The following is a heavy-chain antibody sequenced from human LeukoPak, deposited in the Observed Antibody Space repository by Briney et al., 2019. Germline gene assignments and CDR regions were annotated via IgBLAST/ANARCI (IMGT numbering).Heavy chain of an antibody. Sequence: GGSLRLSCSASGFTFSSYAMHWVRQAPGKGLEYVSAISTHGDSAYYADSVKGRFTISRDNSKNTLYLQMSSLRVEDMAVYYCVKESTTSWLFDYWGQGTLVIVSS. CDR2: ISTHGDSA. J-gene: IGHJ4*02. CDR3: VKESTTSWLFDY. V-gene: IGHV3-64D*06. D-gene: IGHD2-2*01. CDR1: GFTFSSYA.